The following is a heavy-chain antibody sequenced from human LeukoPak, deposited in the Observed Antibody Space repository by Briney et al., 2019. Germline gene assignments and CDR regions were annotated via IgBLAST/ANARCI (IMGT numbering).Heavy chain of an antibody. CDR3: ARDHEVSSSSFDY. J-gene: IGHJ4*02. D-gene: IGHD6-6*01. CDR2: IYYSGNT. Sequence: PSETLSLTCTVSRGSVNSNSYYWGWVRQPPGKGLEWIGTIYYSGNTYYNPSLESRVTISVDTSKNQFSLKLTSVTAADTAVYYCARDHEVSSSSFDYWGQGTLVTVSS. V-gene: IGHV4-39*07. CDR1: RGSVNSNSYY.